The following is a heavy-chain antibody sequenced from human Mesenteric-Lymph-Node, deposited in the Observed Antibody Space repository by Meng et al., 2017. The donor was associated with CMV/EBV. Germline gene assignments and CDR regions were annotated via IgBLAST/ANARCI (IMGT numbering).Heavy chain of an antibody. Sequence: GEALKISCEASGFTFNDFYMSWIRQAPGEGLEWGSYISSSGTTKYYADSVKGRFTISRDNAKNSLYLQLNSLRAEDTAVYYCARNYYETSAQEHWGQGILVTVSS. CDR3: ARNYYETSAQEH. CDR1: GFTFNDFY. CDR2: ISSSGTTK. D-gene: IGHD3-22*01. V-gene: IGHV3-11*01. J-gene: IGHJ1*01.